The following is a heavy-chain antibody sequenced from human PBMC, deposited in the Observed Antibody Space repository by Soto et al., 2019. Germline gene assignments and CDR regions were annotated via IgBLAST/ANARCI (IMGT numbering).Heavy chain of an antibody. CDR2: IYPGDSDT. CDR3: ASGGTVGRTVGTVDI. J-gene: IGHJ3*02. V-gene: IGHV5-51*01. CDR1: GYSFTSYW. Sequence: EVQLVQSGAEVKKPGESLKISCKGSGYSFTSYWIGWVRQMPGKGLEWMGIIYPGDSDTRYSPYFECQALISVEKSVSNAYLHWGSLKAAETAVYYCASGGTVGRTVGTVDIWGQGIMVTVPS. D-gene: IGHD1-26*01.